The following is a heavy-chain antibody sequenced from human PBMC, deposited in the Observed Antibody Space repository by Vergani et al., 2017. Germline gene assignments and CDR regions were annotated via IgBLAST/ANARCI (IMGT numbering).Heavy chain of an antibody. J-gene: IGHJ5*02. CDR2: FDPKEGET. V-gene: IGHV1-24*01. CDR1: GYTVTELP. D-gene: IGHD2/OR15-2a*01. CDR3: STRLELIFGHWFDP. Sequence: QVQLIQSGAEVKRPGASVKVSCKVSGYTVTELPMHWVRPAPGKGLEWVGGFDPKEGETIYAQELQGRVTMTEDTSTNTAFIELGSLRSEDTAVYYCSTRLELIFGHWFDPWGQGTLVRVSS.